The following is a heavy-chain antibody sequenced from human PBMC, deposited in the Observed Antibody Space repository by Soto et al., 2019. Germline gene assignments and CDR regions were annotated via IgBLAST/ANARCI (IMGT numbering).Heavy chain of an antibody. CDR2: ISTYNGDK. CDR1: GYSFTTYG. Sequence: QVQLVQSGAEVKKPGASVKVSCKASGYSFTTYGIAWVRQAPGQGLEWMGWISTYNGDKDYAQNLQGRVIMTTDTSTTTAYMELRSLRSDDTAVYYCAREGSRPYYYYGMDVWGQGTTVSVSS. V-gene: IGHV1-18*01. D-gene: IGHD2-15*01. CDR3: AREGSRPYYYYGMDV. J-gene: IGHJ6*02.